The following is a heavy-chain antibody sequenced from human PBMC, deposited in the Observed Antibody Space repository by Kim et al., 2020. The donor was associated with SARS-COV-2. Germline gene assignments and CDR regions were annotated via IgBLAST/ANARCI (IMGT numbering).Heavy chain of an antibody. J-gene: IGHJ4*02. V-gene: IGHV1-69*01. D-gene: IGHD6-25*01. Sequence: DAQKSQGRVTITADEYTSTAYMELSSLRSEDTAVYYCASDSDPAHYFDYWGQGTLVTVSS. CDR3: ASDSDPAHYFDY.